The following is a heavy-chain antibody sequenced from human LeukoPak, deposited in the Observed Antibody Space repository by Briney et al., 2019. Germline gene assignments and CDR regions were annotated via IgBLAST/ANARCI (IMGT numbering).Heavy chain of an antibody. CDR3: ASYDFWSGPDAFDI. Sequence: GESLKISCKGSGYSFTSYWIGWVRPMPGKGLGWMGIIYPGDSDTRYSPSFQGQVTISADKSISTAYLQWSSLKASDTAMYYCASYDFWSGPDAFDIWGQGTMVTVSS. J-gene: IGHJ3*02. D-gene: IGHD3-3*01. V-gene: IGHV5-51*01. CDR1: GYSFTSYW. CDR2: IYPGDSDT.